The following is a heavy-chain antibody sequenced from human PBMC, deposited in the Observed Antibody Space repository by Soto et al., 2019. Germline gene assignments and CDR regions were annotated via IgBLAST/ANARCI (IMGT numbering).Heavy chain of an antibody. D-gene: IGHD4-17*01. CDR1: GFTFSSYG. CDR2: ISYDGSNK. J-gene: IGHJ6*02. CDR3: AKVLGSDYVPPTGYYYYGMDV. V-gene: IGHV3-30*18. Sequence: GGSLRLSCAASGFTFSSYGMHWVRQAPGKGLEWVAVISYDGSNKYYADSVKGRFTISRDNSKNTLYLQMNSLRAEDTAVYYCAKVLGSDYVPPTGYYYYGMDVWGQGTTVTVSS.